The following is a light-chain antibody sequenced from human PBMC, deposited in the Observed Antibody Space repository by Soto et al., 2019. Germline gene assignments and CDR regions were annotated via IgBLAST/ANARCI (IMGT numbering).Light chain of an antibody. J-gene: IGLJ2*01. CDR3: QAWDSSTANVV. Sequence: SYELTQPPSVSVSQGQTARITCSGDKLGDKYACWYQQKPGQSPVLVIYQDSKRPSGIPERFSGSNSGNTATLTISGTQAMDEADYYCQAWDSSTANVVFGGGTKLTVL. CDR2: QDS. CDR1: KLGDKY. V-gene: IGLV3-1*01.